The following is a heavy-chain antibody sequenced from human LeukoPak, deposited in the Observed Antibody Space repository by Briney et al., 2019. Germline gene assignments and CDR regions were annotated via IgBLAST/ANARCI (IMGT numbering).Heavy chain of an antibody. D-gene: IGHD1-26*01. J-gene: IGHJ4*02. V-gene: IGHV3-74*01. CDR3: ARIIVGATGIDY. CDR1: GFTFSTYW. CDR2: INTDGSLI. Sequence: GGSLRLSCAVSGFTFSTYWMHWVGQAPGKGLVWFSRINTDGSLINYADSVKGRFTMSRDNSKNTLYLQMSSLRAEDTAVYYCARIIVGATGIDYWGQGTLVTVSS.